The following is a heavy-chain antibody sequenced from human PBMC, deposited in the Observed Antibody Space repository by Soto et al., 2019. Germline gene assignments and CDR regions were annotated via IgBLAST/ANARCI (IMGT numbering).Heavy chain of an antibody. CDR2: ISGSGGST. Sequence: LRLSCAASGFTFSSYAMSWVRQAPGKGLEWVSAISGSGGSTYYADSVKGRFTISRDNSKNTLYLQMNSLRAEDTAIYYCAKDVYYYDSSGYYYDWGQGTLVTVSS. J-gene: IGHJ4*02. CDR1: GFTFSSYA. V-gene: IGHV3-23*01. D-gene: IGHD3-22*01. CDR3: AKDVYYYDSSGYYYD.